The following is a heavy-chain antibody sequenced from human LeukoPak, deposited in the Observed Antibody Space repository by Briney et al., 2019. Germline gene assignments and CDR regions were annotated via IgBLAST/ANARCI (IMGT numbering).Heavy chain of an antibody. CDR1: GFIFSNSI. CDR2: ISHDGGNR. V-gene: IGHV3-30-3*01. CDR3: VREGYSSGRAGIFDL. J-gene: IGHJ3*01. Sequence: GRSLRLSCAASGFIFSNSIIHWVRQAPGKGLEWAALISHDGGNRHPAASVKDRFSLSRDNSKNTVYLEMNYLTVEDTAVYYCVREGYSSGRAGIFDLWGQGTMVTVSS. D-gene: IGHD6-19*01.